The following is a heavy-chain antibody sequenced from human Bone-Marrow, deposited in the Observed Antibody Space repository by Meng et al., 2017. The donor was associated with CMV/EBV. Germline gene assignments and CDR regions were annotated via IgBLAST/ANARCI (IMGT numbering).Heavy chain of an antibody. CDR1: GFTFSSYA. Sequence: GGSLRLSCAASGFTFSSYAVHWVRQAPGKGLEWVAIISYDGINKYYADSVKGRFTISRDNSKNTLYLQMNSLRAEDTAVYYCARAAPTIVVVPAAHPDYWGQGTLVTVSS. D-gene: IGHD2-2*01. CDR2: ISYDGINK. V-gene: IGHV3-30-3*01. J-gene: IGHJ4*02. CDR3: ARAAPTIVVVPAAHPDY.